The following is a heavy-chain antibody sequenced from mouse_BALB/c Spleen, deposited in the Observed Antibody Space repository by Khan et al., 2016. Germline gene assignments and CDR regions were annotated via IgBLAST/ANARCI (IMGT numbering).Heavy chain of an antibody. CDR3: VSDGLYGLYAMYY. V-gene: IGHV3-2*02. Sequence: EVQLQESGPGLVKPSQSLSLTCTVTGYSITSNYAWNWIRQFPGNKLEWVAYITFSGSTGYNPSLRSRVSITRDTSKNQFFLQLNSVTTEDTATYYCVSDGLYGLYAMYYWGQGTSVTVSS. CDR2: ITFSGST. J-gene: IGHJ4*01. D-gene: IGHD1-1*02. CDR1: GYSITSNYA.